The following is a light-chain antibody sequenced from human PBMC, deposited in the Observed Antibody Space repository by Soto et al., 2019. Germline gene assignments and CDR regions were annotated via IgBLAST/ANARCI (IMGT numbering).Light chain of an antibody. Sequence: EIVTTQSPATLSVSPGERATLSCRASQSVSSNLAWYQQKPGQAPRLLIYGASTSATGIPARFSGSGSGTEFTLTISSLQSEDFAVYYCQQYNNWPRTFGQGTKVDIK. CDR1: QSVSSN. CDR2: GAS. J-gene: IGKJ1*01. CDR3: QQYNNWPRT. V-gene: IGKV3-15*01.